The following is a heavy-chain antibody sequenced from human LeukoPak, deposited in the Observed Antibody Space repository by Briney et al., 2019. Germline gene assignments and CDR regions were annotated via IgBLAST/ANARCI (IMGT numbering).Heavy chain of an antibody. D-gene: IGHD5-18*01. CDR2: ISWDGGST. CDR3: AKARRVGAMGPNYYYYYYMDV. CDR1: GFTFDDYA. Sequence: GGSLRLSCAASGFTFDDYAMHWVRHAPGKGLEWVSLISWDGGSTYYADSVKGRFTMSRDNSKNSLYLQMNSLRAEDTALYYCAKARRVGAMGPNYYYYYYMDVWGKGTTVTVSS. J-gene: IGHJ6*03. V-gene: IGHV3-43D*04.